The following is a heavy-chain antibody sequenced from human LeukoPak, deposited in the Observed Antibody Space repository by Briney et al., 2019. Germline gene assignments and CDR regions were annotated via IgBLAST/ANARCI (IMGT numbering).Heavy chain of an antibody. J-gene: IGHJ4*02. CDR1: GFTFSSYA. CDR2: ISGSGGST. CDR3: AKESSSGYFN. V-gene: IGHV3-23*01. D-gene: IGHD3-22*01. Sequence: PGGSLRLSCAASGFTFSSYAMSWVRQAPGKGLEWVSTISGSGGSTYYADSVKGRFTISRDNSKNTLYLEMNSLRAEDTAIYYCAKESSSGYFNWGQGTLVSVSS.